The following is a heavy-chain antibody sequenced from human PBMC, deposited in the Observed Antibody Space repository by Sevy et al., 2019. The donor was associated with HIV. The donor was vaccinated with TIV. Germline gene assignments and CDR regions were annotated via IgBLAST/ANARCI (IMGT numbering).Heavy chain of an antibody. J-gene: IGHJ6*02. D-gene: IGHD2-21*02. V-gene: IGHV3-9*01. Sequence: GGSLRLSCVASGFPFHDHAMHWVRQAPGKGLEWVSGISWNRGSIGYAASVKGRFTISRDNAKQSVYLAMNNLRAEDTATYYCAYDLHRGCDSINCYSYYFYFYGLDVWGQGTTVTVSS. CDR2: ISWNRGSI. CDR3: AYDLHRGCDSINCYSYYFYFYGLDV. CDR1: GFPFHDHA.